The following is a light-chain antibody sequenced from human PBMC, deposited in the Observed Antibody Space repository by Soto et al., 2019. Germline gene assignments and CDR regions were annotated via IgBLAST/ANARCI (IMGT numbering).Light chain of an antibody. CDR1: QSVSSY. CDR2: DAS. CDR3: QQRSNWPWT. Sequence: EIVLTQSPATLSLSPGERATLSCRASQSVSSYLAWYQQKPGQAPRLLIYDASNRATGIPARFSGSGSGTDFTLTISILEPADFAVYYCQQRSNWPWTFGQGTKVEIK. V-gene: IGKV3-11*01. J-gene: IGKJ1*01.